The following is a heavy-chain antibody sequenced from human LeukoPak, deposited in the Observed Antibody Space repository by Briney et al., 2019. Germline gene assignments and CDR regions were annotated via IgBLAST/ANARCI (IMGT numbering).Heavy chain of an antibody. Sequence: GGSLRLSCAASGFIFSKYDMHWVRLLTGKGLEWVSGIDRDGITYYSGSVKGRFTMSRENGKNSVYLQLNSLRAGDTAIYYCARENLDYGDYAIDYWGQGVLVTVSS. J-gene: IGHJ4*02. CDR1: GFIFSKYD. V-gene: IGHV3-13*01. CDR3: ARENLDYGDYAIDY. D-gene: IGHD4-17*01. CDR2: IDRDGIT.